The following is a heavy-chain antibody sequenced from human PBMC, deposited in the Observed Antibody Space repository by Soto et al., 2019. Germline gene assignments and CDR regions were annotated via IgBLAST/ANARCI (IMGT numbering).Heavy chain of an antibody. CDR1: GGSISGSYYY. J-gene: IGHJ4*02. D-gene: IGHD1-20*01. CDR3: ATSQKGYNWNYFDH. Sequence: PSETLSLTCAVSGGSISGSYYYWAWLRQSPGKGPEWIGSVFYTGFTSYNPSLESRVSVSVDTSKSQFSLKLSAVTAADTAVYSCATSQKGYNWNYFDHWGQGALVTVSS. CDR2: VFYTGFT. V-gene: IGHV4-39*01.